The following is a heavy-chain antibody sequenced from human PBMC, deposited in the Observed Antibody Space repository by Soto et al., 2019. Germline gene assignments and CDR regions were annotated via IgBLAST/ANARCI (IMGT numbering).Heavy chain of an antibody. V-gene: IGHV3-74*01. D-gene: IGHD6-13*01. CDR3: AREAAAGIFTYYYGMDV. J-gene: IGHJ6*02. CDR2: INSDGSST. CDR1: GVTFSSYW. Sequence: PGGSLRLSCTASGVTFSSYWMHWVRQAPGKGLVWVSRINSDGSSTSYADSVKGRFTISRDNAKNTLYLQMNSLRAEDTAVYYCAREAAAGIFTYYYGMDVWGQGTTVTVSS.